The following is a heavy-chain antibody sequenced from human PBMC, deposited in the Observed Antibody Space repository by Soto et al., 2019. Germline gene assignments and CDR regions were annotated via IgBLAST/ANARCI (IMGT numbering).Heavy chain of an antibody. CDR1: GGSISRYY. V-gene: IGHV4-59*08. J-gene: IGHJ4*02. CDR3: ARHLRSGFDIDY. D-gene: IGHD5-12*01. CDR2: IYYSGST. Sequence: TSESLSLTCTVSGGSISRYYWSWIRQPPGKGLEWIGYIYYSGSTNYNPSLKSRVTISVDTSKNQFSLKLSSVTAADTAVYYCARHLRSGFDIDYWGKGTLVTVYS.